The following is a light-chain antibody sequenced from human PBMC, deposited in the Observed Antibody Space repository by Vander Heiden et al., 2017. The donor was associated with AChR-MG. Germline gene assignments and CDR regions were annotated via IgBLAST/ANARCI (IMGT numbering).Light chain of an antibody. CDR2: DMS. CDR3: QQSDTSPCG. CDR1: QSISHY. V-gene: IGKV1-39*01. J-gene: IGKJ3*01. Sequence: DTQMTQSPSSISASVGDRVTITCRASQSISHYLNWYRQRPGETPDLLIYDMSTLQTGVPSRFSGSGSGTDFTLTISSLQPEDFATYYCQQSDTSPCGFGHGTKVDLK.